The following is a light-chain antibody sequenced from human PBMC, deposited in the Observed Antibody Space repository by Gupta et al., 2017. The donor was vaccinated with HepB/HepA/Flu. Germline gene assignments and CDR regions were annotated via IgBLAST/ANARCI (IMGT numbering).Light chain of an antibody. CDR2: AAS. V-gene: IGKV1-8*01. J-gene: IGKJ1*01. CDR3: QQYYSYPPT. Sequence: AIRMTQSPSSFSASPGDRVTITCRASQGISSYLAWYQQKPGKAPKLLIYAASTLQSGVPSRFSGSGSGTDFTLTISCLQSEDFATYYCQQYYSYPPTFGQGTKVEIK. CDR1: QGISSY.